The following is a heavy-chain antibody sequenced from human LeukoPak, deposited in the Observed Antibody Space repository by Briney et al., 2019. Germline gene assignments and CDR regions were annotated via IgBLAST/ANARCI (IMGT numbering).Heavy chain of an antibody. V-gene: IGHV3-11*04. J-gene: IGHJ6*03. CDR2: ISSSCSTI. D-gene: IGHD6-13*01. CDR1: GFTFSDYY. Sequence: GGSLRLSCAASGFTFSDYYMSWLRQAPGKGLEGVSYISSSCSTIYYADSVKGRFTITRDNAKNSLYLQMNSLRAEDTAVYYCARALDGSSSWYHPYYYYYMDVWGKGTTVTVSS. CDR3: ARALDGSSSWYHPYYYYYMDV.